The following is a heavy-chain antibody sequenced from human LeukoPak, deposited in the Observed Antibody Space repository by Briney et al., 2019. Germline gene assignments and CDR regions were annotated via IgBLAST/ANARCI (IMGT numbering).Heavy chain of an antibody. Sequence: SETLSLTCAVYGGSFSGYYWSRIRQPPGKGLEWIGEINHSGSTNYNPSLKSRVTISVDTSKNQFSLKLSSVTAADTAVYYCARTPVLRFLEWLSNYFDYWGQGTLVTVSS. CDR3: ARTPVLRFLEWLSNYFDY. J-gene: IGHJ4*02. CDR1: GGSFSGYY. CDR2: INHSGST. V-gene: IGHV4-34*01. D-gene: IGHD3-3*01.